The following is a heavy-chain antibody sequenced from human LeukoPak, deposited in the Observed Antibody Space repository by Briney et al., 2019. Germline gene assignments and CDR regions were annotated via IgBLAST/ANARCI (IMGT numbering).Heavy chain of an antibody. D-gene: IGHD1-26*01. V-gene: IGHV3-48*01. J-gene: IGHJ4*02. CDR1: GFTFSSYG. CDR2: ISSSSSTI. CDR3: ARVLGASTFDY. Sequence: GGSLRLSCAASGFTFSSYGMNWVRQAPGKGLEWVSYISSSSSTIYYADSVKGRFTISRDNAKNSLYLQMNSLRAEDTAVYYCARVLGASTFDYWGQGTLVTVSS.